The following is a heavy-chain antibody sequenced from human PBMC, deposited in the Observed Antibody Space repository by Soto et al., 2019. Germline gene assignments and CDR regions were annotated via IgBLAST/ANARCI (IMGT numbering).Heavy chain of an antibody. CDR2: ISAYNGNT. D-gene: IGHD6-13*01. V-gene: IGHV1-18*04. J-gene: IGHJ4*02. Sequence: QVQLVQSGAEVKKPGASVKVSCKASGYTFNSHGISWVRQAPGHGLEWMGWISAYNGNTNYAQRLKGRVIMTTDTSTSTAYMDLRSLTSDVTAVYYCARGVSTTWYEPTDYWGQGTLVTVSS. CDR1: GYTFNSHG. CDR3: ARGVSTTWYEPTDY.